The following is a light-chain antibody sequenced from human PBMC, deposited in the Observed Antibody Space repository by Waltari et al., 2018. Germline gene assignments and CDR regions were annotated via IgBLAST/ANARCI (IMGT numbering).Light chain of an antibody. CDR1: RSVTSN. CDR2: GAS. V-gene: IGKV3-15*01. CDR3: QQYNNWSPET. Sequence: EIEMTQSPATLSVSPGERATLSCRASRSVTSNLAWYQQKPGQAPRLLIYGASTRATGIPARFSGSGSGTEFTLTISSLQSEDFAVYYCQQYNNWSPETFGRGTKVEIK. J-gene: IGKJ1*01.